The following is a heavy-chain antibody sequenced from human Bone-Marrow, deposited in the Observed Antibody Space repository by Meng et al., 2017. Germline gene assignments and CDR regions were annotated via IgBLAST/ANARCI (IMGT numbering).Heavy chain of an antibody. CDR1: GFTFSNAW. V-gene: IGHV3-15*01. J-gene: IGHJ4*02. Sequence: GESLKISCAASGFTFSNAWMSWVRQAPGKGLDWVGRIKSKTDGGTTDYAAPVKGRFTISRDDSKNTLYLQMNSLKTEDTTVYCCTTRYGGYDSLSFDNWGQGALVTVSS. CDR2: IKSKTDGGTT. D-gene: IGHD5-12*01. CDR3: TTRYGGYDSLSFDN.